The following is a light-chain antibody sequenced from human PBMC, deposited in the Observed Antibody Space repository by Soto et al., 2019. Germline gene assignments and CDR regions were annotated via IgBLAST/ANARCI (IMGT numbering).Light chain of an antibody. V-gene: IGLV1-44*01. J-gene: IGLJ1*01. CDR3: AAWDDTLNGYV. Sequence: QSVLTQPPSSSGTAGQRVTISCSGSTSNIGRNTVNWYQQLPGTAPKTRIYSNNQRPSGVPDRFSGSKSGTSGSLAISGLLSEDEADYYCAAWDDTLNGYVFGTGTKLTVL. CDR2: SNN. CDR1: TSNIGRNT.